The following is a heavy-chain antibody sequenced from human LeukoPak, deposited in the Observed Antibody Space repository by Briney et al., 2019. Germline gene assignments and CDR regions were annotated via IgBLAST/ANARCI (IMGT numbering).Heavy chain of an antibody. CDR1: GFTFSSYG. Sequence: GGSLRLSCAASGFTFSSYGMHWVRQAPGKGLEWVAFIRYDGSNKYYADSVKGRFTISRDNSKNTLYLQMNSLRAEDTAVYYCARSPGYCSSTSCLSYMDVWGKGTTVTVSS. CDR3: ARSPGYCSSTSCLSYMDV. CDR2: IRYDGSNK. V-gene: IGHV3-30*02. D-gene: IGHD2-2*01. J-gene: IGHJ6*03.